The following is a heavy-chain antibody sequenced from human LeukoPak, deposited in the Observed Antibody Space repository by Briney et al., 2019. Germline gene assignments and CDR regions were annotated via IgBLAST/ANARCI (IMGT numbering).Heavy chain of an antibody. V-gene: IGHV4-38-2*01. J-gene: IGHJ4*02. Sequence: SETLSLTCAVSGYSISSGYYWGWIRQPPGKGLEWIGSIYHSGSTYYNPSLKSRVTISVDTFKNQFSLKLSSVTAADTAVYYCARAPSYDFWSGYFDYWGQGTLVTVSS. D-gene: IGHD3-3*01. CDR3: ARAPSYDFWSGYFDY. CDR2: IYHSGST. CDR1: GYSISSGYY.